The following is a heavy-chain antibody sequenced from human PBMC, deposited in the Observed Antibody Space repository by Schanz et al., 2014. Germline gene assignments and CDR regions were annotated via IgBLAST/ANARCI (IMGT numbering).Heavy chain of an antibody. Sequence: QAQLMESGGGVVQPGTSLILSCSVSGFSLNTYGIHWFRQPAGKGLEWVAVIWNNGVTKYYADSVRGRFTISRDRFQNTLYHRMSSLRAEDTAVYYCARDGDRFYHNYYMDVWGKGTTVTVSS. CDR3: ARDGDRFYHNYYMDV. V-gene: IGHV3-33*01. D-gene: IGHD4-17*01. CDR1: GFSLNTYG. CDR2: IWNNGVTK. J-gene: IGHJ6*03.